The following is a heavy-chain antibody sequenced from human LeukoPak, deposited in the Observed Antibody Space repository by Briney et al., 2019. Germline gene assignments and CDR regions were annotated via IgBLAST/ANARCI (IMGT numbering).Heavy chain of an antibody. CDR3: ARDTYVLLWFGELNNWFDP. CDR1: GYTFTNFG. D-gene: IGHD3-10*01. Sequence: ASVKVSCKASGYTFTNFGLSWVRQAPGEGLEWMGWINPYNGNTKYAERLQGRVTMTTDTSTTTAYMELRSLRSDDTAVYYCARDTYVLLWFGELNNWFDPWGQGTLVTVSS. V-gene: IGHV1-18*01. CDR2: INPYNGNT. J-gene: IGHJ5*02.